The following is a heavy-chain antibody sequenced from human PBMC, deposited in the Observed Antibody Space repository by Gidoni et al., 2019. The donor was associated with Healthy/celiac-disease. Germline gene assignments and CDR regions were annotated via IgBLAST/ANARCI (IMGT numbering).Heavy chain of an antibody. CDR1: GGSIRTYY. CDR2: IYYSGST. J-gene: IGHJ4*02. D-gene: IGHD3-3*01. CDR3: ARAWRYDFWSGLLFDY. Sequence: QVQLQESGPGLVKPSETLSLTCPASGGSIRTYYWSWIRQPPGKGLEWIGYIYYSGSTNYNPSLKSRVTISVDTSKNQFSLKLSSVTAADTAVYYCARAWRYDFWSGLLFDYWGQGTLVTVSS. V-gene: IGHV4-59*01.